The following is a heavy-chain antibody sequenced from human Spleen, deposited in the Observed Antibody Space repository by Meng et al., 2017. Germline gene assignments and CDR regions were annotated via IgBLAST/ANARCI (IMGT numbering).Heavy chain of an antibody. Sequence: QGQVKESGQGLVKPSGTLSLSCAGSGGSISRSNWWSWVRQPPGKGLEWIGEIYHSGSTNYNPSLKSRVTISVDKSKNQFSLKLSSVTAADTAVYYCASVSNTADLHGDYWGQGTLVTVSS. D-gene: IGHD5-18*01. CDR1: GGSISRSNW. J-gene: IGHJ4*02. CDR2: IYHSGST. V-gene: IGHV4-4*02. CDR3: ASVSNTADLHGDY.